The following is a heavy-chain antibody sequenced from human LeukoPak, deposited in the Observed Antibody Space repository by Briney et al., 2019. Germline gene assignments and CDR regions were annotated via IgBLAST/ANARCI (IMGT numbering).Heavy chain of an antibody. J-gene: IGHJ4*02. D-gene: IGHD6-19*01. CDR2: ISGSGGST. CDR1: GFTFSSYA. Sequence: GGSLRLSCAASGFTFSSYAMSWVRQAPGKGLEWVSAISGSGGSTYYADSVKGRFTISRDNSKNTLYLQMNSLRTEDTALYYCGKGPGIAVATVDYWGQGTLVTVSS. CDR3: GKGPGIAVATVDY. V-gene: IGHV3-23*01.